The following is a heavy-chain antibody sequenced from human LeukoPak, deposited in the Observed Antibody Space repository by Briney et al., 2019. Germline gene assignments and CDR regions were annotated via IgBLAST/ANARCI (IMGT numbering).Heavy chain of an antibody. CDR1: GYTFTSYA. D-gene: IGHD2-15*01. Sequence: ASVKVSCKASGYTFTSYAMHWVRRAPGQRLEWMGWINAGNGYTQYSQKFQGRVTITRDTSASTAYMELSSLRSEDTAVYYCARDSGEYYFDYWGQGTLVTVSS. CDR2: INAGNGYT. CDR3: ARDSGEYYFDY. V-gene: IGHV1-3*01. J-gene: IGHJ4*02.